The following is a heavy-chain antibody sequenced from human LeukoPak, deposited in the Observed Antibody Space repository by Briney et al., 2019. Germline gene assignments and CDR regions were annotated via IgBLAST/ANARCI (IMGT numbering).Heavy chain of an antibody. Sequence: GGSLRLSCAASGFTFSNFAKSWVRQAPGKGLEWVSSISGGASSTYYADSVRGRFTISRDDSKNTAYLQMNSLKTEDTAVYYCTRTSFGWGAFDIWGQGTVVTVSS. J-gene: IGHJ3*02. CDR2: ISGGASST. CDR1: GFTFSNFA. CDR3: TRTSFGWGAFDI. D-gene: IGHD3-16*01. V-gene: IGHV3-23*01.